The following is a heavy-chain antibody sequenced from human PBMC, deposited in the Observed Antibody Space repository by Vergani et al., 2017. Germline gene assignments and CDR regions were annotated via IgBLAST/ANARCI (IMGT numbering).Heavy chain of an antibody. V-gene: IGHV4-34*01. CDR1: GGSFSGYY. Sequence: QVQLQQWGAGLLKPSETLYLTCAVYGGSFSGYYWSWIRQPPGKGLEWIGEINHSGSTNYNPSLKSRVTISVDTSKNQFSLKLSSVTAADTAVYYCARVRGIAXAGTYYYYYYYMDVWGKGTTVTVSS. D-gene: IGHD6-13*01. J-gene: IGHJ6*03. CDR2: INHSGST. CDR3: ARVRGIAXAGTYYYYYYYMDV.